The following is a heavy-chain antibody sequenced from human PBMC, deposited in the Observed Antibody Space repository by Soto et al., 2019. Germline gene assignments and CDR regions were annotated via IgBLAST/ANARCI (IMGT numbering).Heavy chain of an antibody. D-gene: IGHD2-15*01. CDR1: GGSITTGGYY. CDR2: RYYSEST. Sequence: SETLSLTCTVSGGSITTGGYYWSWIRQLPGKGLEWIGHRYYSESTYYNPSLKSRVPISLDTSKNQFSLKLSFVTAADTAMYYCARTKCSGGSCYSWSLDYWGQGTPVTVSS. CDR3: ARTKCSGGSCYSWSLDY. V-gene: IGHV4-31*03. J-gene: IGHJ4*02.